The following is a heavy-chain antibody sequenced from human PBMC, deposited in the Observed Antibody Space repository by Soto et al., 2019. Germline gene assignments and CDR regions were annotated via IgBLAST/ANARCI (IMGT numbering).Heavy chain of an antibody. Sequence: QVQLQESGPGLVKPSQTLSLTCTVSGGSISRGGYYWSWIRQHPGKGLEWIGYIYYSGSTYYNPSLQSRVTISVDTSKNQFSLKLSSVTAADTAVYYCARGAPITMIVLWGQGALVTVSS. CDR3: ARGAPITMIVL. D-gene: IGHD3-22*01. J-gene: IGHJ4*02. V-gene: IGHV4-31*03. CDR2: IYYSGST. CDR1: GGSISRGGYY.